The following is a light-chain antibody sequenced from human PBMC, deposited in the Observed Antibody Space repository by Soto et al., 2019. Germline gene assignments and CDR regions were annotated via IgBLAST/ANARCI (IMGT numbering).Light chain of an antibody. Sequence: QAVVTQEPSLTVSPGGTVILTCASSTGAVTSAYYPNWFQQKPGQAPRALIYNTNNKYSWTPARFSASLLGGKAALTLSGVQPEDEADYYCLLYYGTGNWVFGGGTKLTVL. CDR3: LLYYGTGNWV. CDR2: NTN. CDR1: TGAVTSAYY. V-gene: IGLV7-43*01. J-gene: IGLJ3*02.